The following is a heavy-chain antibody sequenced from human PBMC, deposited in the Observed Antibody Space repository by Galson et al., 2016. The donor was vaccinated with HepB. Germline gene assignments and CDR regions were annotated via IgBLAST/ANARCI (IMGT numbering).Heavy chain of an antibody. CDR1: GFTFSTYA. V-gene: IGHV3-30*04. CDR3: ARDSTRGAMRWLAHFDH. Sequence: SLRLSCAASGFTFSTYAMHWVRQAPGKGLEWVAVISYDGSNKYYADSVKGRFTISRDNSKNTLYLQMNSLRAEDTAVYYCARDSTRGAMRWLAHFDHWGQGTLVTVSS. D-gene: IGHD5-24*01. J-gene: IGHJ4*02. CDR2: ISYDGSNK.